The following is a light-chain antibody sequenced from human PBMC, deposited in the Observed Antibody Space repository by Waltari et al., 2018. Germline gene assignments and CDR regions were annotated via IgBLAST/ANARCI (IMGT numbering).Light chain of an antibody. CDR1: SGSIASNF. J-gene: IGLJ6*01. V-gene: IGLV6-57*03. CDR3: QSDDGSNHV. CDR2: ENN. Sequence: GSPGKTVTISCTRSSGSIASNFVQWYRQRPGSAPTSLIYENNLRPSGVPDRFSGSIDSSSNSASLSISGLQTADEADYYCQSDDGSNHVFGSGTKVTVL.